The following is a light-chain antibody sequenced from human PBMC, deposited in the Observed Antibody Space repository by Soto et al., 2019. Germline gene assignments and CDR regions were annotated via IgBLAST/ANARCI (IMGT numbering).Light chain of an antibody. CDR1: QSVSSSY. V-gene: IGKV3-20*01. Sequence: EILLTQSPVTLSLSPGERATLSCRASQSVSSSYLAWYQQKPGQAPRLLIYGASSRATGIPDRFSGSGSGTDFTLTVSRLEPEDSAVYYCHQYNNWPPAFGGGTKVEIK. CDR2: GAS. CDR3: HQYNNWPPA. J-gene: IGKJ4*01.